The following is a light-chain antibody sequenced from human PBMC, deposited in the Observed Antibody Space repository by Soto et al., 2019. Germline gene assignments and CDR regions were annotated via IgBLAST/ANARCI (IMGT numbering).Light chain of an antibody. J-gene: IGLJ1*01. CDR3: SSYTPSSTYV. CDR1: SSDVGGYNY. CDR2: DVS. Sequence: QSVLTQPASVSGSPGQSIAISCTGTSSDVGGYNYVSWYQQHPGKAPKLMIYDVSNRPSGVSDRFSGSKSGNTASLTISGLQAEDEADYYCSSYTPSSTYVFGTGTKFTV. V-gene: IGLV2-14*01.